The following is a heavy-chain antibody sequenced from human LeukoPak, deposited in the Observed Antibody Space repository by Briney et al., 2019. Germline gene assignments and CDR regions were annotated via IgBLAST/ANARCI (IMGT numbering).Heavy chain of an antibody. Sequence: SETLSLTCAVYGGSFSGYYWSWIRQPPGKGLEWIGEINHSGSTNYNPSPKSRVTISVDTSKNQFSLKLSSVTAADTAVYYCARETTVTTYHFDYWGQGTLVTVSS. J-gene: IGHJ4*02. CDR2: INHSGST. CDR3: ARETTVTTYHFDY. V-gene: IGHV4-34*01. D-gene: IGHD4-17*01. CDR1: GGSFSGYY.